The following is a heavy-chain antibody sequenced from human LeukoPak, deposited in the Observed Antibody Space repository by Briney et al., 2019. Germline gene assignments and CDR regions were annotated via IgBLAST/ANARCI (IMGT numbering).Heavy chain of an antibody. CDR3: ARHASQGLNKPLDY. J-gene: IGHJ4*02. CDR1: GGSISTYY. Sequence: PSETLSLTCTVSGGSISTYYWTWLRQPPGKGLEWIGYIYYRGTTNCNPSLKSRVTISVDTSKDQFSLKLSSVTAADTAVYYCARHASQGLNKPLDYWGQGTLVTVSS. D-gene: IGHD6-19*01. CDR2: IYYRGTT. V-gene: IGHV4-59*08.